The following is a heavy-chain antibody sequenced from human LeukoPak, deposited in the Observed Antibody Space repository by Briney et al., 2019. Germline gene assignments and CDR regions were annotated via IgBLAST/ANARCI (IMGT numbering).Heavy chain of an antibody. CDR1: GFTFSSTA. V-gene: IGHV3-30*01. CDR3: ATDSTYYYASGSSGPHYFDD. Sequence: PGGSLRLSCAASGFTFSSTAMDWVRLAPGKGLEWAAVISYDGGNTHYAASVRGRFTISRDNSKNTMYLQLNSLSAEDTGLYYCATDSTYYYASGSSGPHYFDDWGQGTLVTVSS. J-gene: IGHJ4*02. CDR2: ISYDGGNT. D-gene: IGHD3-10*01.